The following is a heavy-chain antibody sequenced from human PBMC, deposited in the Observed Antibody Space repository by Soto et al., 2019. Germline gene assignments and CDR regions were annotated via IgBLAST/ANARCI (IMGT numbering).Heavy chain of an antibody. CDR3: ARGLGYSSSYYFDY. CDR2: INHSGST. CDR1: GGSFSGYY. V-gene: IGHV4-34*01. J-gene: IGHJ4*02. D-gene: IGHD6-6*01. Sequence: SETLSLTCAVYGGSFSGYYWSWIRQPPGKGLEWIGEINHSGSTNYNPSLKSRVTISVDTSKNQFSLKLSSVTAADTAVYYCARGLGYSSSYYFDYWGQGTLVTVSS.